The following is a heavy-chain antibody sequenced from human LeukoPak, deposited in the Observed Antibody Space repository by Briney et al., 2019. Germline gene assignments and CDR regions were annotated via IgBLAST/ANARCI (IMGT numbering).Heavy chain of an antibody. D-gene: IGHD5-18*01. CDR2: ISSNGGST. CDR3: VKDTLRVQLGSLGY. Sequence: LPGGSLGLSCEAAGFTFSTYGMHWVRQAPGKGLEYVSAISSNGGSTYYADSVKGRFTISRDNSKNTLYLQMSSLRAEDTAVYYCVKDTLRVQLGSLGYWGQGTLVTVSS. J-gene: IGHJ4*02. CDR1: GFTFSTYG. V-gene: IGHV3-64D*09.